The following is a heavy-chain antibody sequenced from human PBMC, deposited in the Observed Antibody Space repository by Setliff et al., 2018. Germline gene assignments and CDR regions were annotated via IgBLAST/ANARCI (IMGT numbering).Heavy chain of an antibody. CDR1: GYTFTGYY. Sequence: GASVKVSCKASGYTFTGYYMYWVRQAPGQGLEWMGRINPSSGATIYAQKFQGRVTMTSDTSISTAYMELGRLRPDDTAVYFCARDGGGDSDAFDIWGQGTMVTVSS. J-gene: IGHJ3*02. CDR3: ARDGGGDSDAFDI. V-gene: IGHV1-2*06. D-gene: IGHD3-16*01. CDR2: INPSSGAT.